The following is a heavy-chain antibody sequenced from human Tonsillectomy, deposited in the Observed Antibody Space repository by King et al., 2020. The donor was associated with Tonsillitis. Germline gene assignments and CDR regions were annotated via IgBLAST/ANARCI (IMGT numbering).Heavy chain of an antibody. D-gene: IGHD5-24*01. CDR1: GFTFSSYA. Sequence: QVQLVESGGGVVQPGRSLRLSCAASGFTFSSYAMHWVRQAPGKGLEWVAVISYDGSNKYYADSVKGRFTISRANSKNTLDLQMNSLRAEDTAVYYCARRRWLQGVSPFDYWGQGTLVTVSS. CDR3: ARRRWLQGVSPFDY. J-gene: IGHJ4*02. CDR2: ISYDGSNK. V-gene: IGHV3-30*14.